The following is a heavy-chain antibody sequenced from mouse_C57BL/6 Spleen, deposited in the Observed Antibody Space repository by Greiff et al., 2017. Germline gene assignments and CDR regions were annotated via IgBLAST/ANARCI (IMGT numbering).Heavy chain of an antibody. J-gene: IGHJ2*01. CDR3: ARHEEGPYSYYFDY. V-gene: IGHV1-62-2*01. Sequence: QVQLKQSGAELVKPGASVKLSCTASGYTFTEYTIHWVKQRSGQGLEWIGWFYPGSGSIKYNEKFKVKATLTADKSSSTVYMELSRLTSEDSAVYFWARHEEGPYSYYFDYWGQGTLSQSPQ. CDR2: FYPGSGSI. CDR1: GYTFTEYT.